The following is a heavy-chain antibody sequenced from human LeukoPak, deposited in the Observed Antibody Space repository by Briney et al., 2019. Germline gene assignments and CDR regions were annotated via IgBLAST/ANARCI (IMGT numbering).Heavy chain of an antibody. Sequence: PGGSLRLSCAASGFTFSSYAMSWVRKAPGKGLEWVSAISGSGSSTYYADSVKGRFTISRDNSKNTLYLQMNSLRAEDTAVYYCAKGYYYDSSVKYYFDYWGQGTLVTVSS. D-gene: IGHD3-22*01. CDR1: GFTFSSYA. CDR3: AKGYYYDSSVKYYFDY. V-gene: IGHV3-23*01. CDR2: ISGSGSST. J-gene: IGHJ4*02.